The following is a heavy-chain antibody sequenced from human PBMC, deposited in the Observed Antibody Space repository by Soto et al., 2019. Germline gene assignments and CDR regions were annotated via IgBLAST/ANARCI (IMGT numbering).Heavy chain of an antibody. CDR1: GFTFSDYY. V-gene: IGHV3-11*01. J-gene: IGHJ4*02. Sequence: GGSLRLSCAASGFTFSDYYMSWIRQAPGKGLEWVSYISSSGSTIYYADSVKGRFTISRDNAKNSLYLQMNSLRAEDTAVYYCARDSVVVPAATLYWGQGTLVTVSS. D-gene: IGHD2-2*01. CDR3: ARDSVVVPAATLY. CDR2: ISSSGSTI.